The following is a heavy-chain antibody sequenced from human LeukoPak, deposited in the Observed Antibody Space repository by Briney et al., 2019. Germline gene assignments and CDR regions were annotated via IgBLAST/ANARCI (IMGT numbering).Heavy chain of an antibody. CDR2: IYYSGST. V-gene: IGHV4-31*03. D-gene: IGHD3-3*01. CDR1: GGSISSGGYY. J-gene: IGHJ6*02. Sequence: SETLSLTCTVSGGSISSGGYYWSWIRQHPGKGLEWIGYIYYSGSTYYNPSLKSRVTISVDTSKNQFSLKLSSVTAADTAVYYCARDSLRFLDRRWYYYYGMDVWGQGTTVTVSS. CDR3: ARDSLRFLDRRWYYYYGMDV.